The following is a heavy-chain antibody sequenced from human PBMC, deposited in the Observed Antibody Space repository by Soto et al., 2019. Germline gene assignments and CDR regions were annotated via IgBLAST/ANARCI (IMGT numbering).Heavy chain of an antibody. J-gene: IGHJ4*02. D-gene: IGHD6-6*01. CDR1: GFTFSSYA. V-gene: IGHV3-23*01. Sequence: GGSLRLSCAASGFTFSSYAMSWVRQAPGKGLEWVSAISGSGGSTHYADSVKGQFTISRDNSKNTLYLQMNSLRAEDTAVYYCAKDGKLAARYYFDYWGQGTLVTVPQ. CDR2: ISGSGGST. CDR3: AKDGKLAARYYFDY.